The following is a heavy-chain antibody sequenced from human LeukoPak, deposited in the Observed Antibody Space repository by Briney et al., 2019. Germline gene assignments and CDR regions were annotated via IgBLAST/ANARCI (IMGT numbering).Heavy chain of an antibody. CDR2: INHSGST. D-gene: IGHD2-2*01. CDR1: GGSFSGYY. CDR3: ASRSNIVVVPAANPFDY. Sequence: SETLSLTFAVYGGSFSGYYWSWIRRPPGKGLEWIGEINHSGSTNYNPSLKSRVTISVDTSKNQFSLKLSSVTAADTAVYYCASRSNIVVVPAANPFDYWGQGTLVTVSS. J-gene: IGHJ4*02. V-gene: IGHV4-34*01.